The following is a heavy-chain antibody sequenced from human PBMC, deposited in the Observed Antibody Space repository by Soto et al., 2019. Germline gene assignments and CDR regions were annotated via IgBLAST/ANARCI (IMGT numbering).Heavy chain of an antibody. D-gene: IGHD1-26*01. CDR1: GFMFSSYA. CDR3: ARAGGLLVDY. V-gene: IGHV3-30-3*01. CDR2: QTYDGSNK. J-gene: IGHJ4*02. Sequence: QVQLVESGGGVVQPGRSLRLSCAASGFMFSSYAMHWVRQAPGKGLEWVAVQTYDGSNKYYADSVKGRFTISRDNSKNTLSLQMNSLRAEDPAVYYCARAGGLLVDYWGQGTLVTVSS.